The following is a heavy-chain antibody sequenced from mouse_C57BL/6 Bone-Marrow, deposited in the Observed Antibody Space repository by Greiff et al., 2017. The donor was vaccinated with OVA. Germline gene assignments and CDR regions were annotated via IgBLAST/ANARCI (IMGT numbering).Heavy chain of an antibody. Sequence: VTLKESGAELVRPGASVKLSCTASGFNIKDDYMHWVKQRPEQGLEWIGWIDPENGDTEYASKFQGKATITADTSSNTAYLQLSSLTSEDTAVYYCTTAYYYGSSPFAYWGQGTLVTVSA. CDR3: TTAYYYGSSPFAY. J-gene: IGHJ3*01. CDR2: IDPENGDT. V-gene: IGHV14-4*01. D-gene: IGHD1-1*01. CDR1: GFNIKDDY.